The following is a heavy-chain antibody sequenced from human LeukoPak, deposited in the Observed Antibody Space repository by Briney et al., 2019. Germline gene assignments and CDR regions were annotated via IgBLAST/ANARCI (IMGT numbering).Heavy chain of an antibody. CDR2: IIPIFGTA. CDR3: ARSYYYDSSGYYYVSWFDP. D-gene: IGHD3-22*01. Sequence: GASVKVSCKASGGTFSSYAISWVRQAPGQGLEWMGGIIPIFGTANYAQEFQGRVTITADESTSTAYMELSSLRSEDTAVYYCARSYYYDSSGYYYVSWFDPWGQGTLVTVSS. CDR1: GGTFSSYA. V-gene: IGHV1-69*13. J-gene: IGHJ5*02.